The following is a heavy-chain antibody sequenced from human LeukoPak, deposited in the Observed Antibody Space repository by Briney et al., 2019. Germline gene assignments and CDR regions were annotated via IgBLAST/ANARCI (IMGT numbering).Heavy chain of an antibody. Sequence: ASVKVSCTASGGTFTSYAISWVRHAPGQGLEWMGGIIPIFGTANYAQKFQGRVTITADKSTSTAYMELSSLRSEDTAVYYCARRSDYYDSSRSALDYYYYYMDVWGKGTTVTVSS. D-gene: IGHD3-22*01. CDR2: IIPIFGTA. V-gene: IGHV1-69*06. CDR3: ARRSDYYDSSRSALDYYYYYMDV. CDR1: GGTFTSYA. J-gene: IGHJ6*03.